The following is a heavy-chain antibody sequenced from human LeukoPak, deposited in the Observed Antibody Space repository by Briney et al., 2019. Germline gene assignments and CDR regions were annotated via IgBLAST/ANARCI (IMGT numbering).Heavy chain of an antibody. V-gene: IGHV1-69*05. D-gene: IGHD3-16*01. CDR1: GGTFSCYA. Sequence: SVKVSCKASGGTFSCYAISWVRQAPGQGLEWMGGIIPIFGTANYAQKFQGRVTITTDESTSTAYMELSSLRSEDTAVYYCARTSGELNDAFDIWGQGTMVTVSS. CDR2: IIPIFGTA. J-gene: IGHJ3*02. CDR3: ARTSGELNDAFDI.